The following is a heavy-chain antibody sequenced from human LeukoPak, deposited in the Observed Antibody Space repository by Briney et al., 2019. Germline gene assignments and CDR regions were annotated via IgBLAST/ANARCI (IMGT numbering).Heavy chain of an antibody. V-gene: IGHV3-7*01. J-gene: IGHJ4*02. CDR1: GFIFTDYW. Sequence: PGGSLRLSCAASGFIFTDYWMYWVRRAPGGGLAWVVNIKEDGSEKNYVDSVKGRITISRDNSKNTLHLQMNSLRTEDTAVYYCARVKGGIAAAGNYFDYWGQGTLVTVSS. CDR2: IKEDGSEK. D-gene: IGHD6-13*01. CDR3: ARVKGGIAAAGNYFDY.